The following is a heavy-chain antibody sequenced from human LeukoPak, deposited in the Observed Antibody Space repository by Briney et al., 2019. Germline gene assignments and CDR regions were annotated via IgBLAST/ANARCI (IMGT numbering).Heavy chain of an antibody. Sequence: SETPSLTCTVSGGSISSGGYYWSWIRQHPGKGLEWIGYIYYSGSTYYNPSLKSRVTISVDTSKNQFSLKLSSVTAADTAVYYCARDLYGDYGIPGYGMDVWGQGTTVTVSS. D-gene: IGHD4-17*01. CDR3: ARDLYGDYGIPGYGMDV. CDR2: IYYSGST. V-gene: IGHV4-31*03. CDR1: GGSISSGGYY. J-gene: IGHJ6*02.